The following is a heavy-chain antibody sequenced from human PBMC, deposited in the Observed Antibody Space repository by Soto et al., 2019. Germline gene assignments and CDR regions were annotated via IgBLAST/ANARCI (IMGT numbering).Heavy chain of an antibody. J-gene: IGHJ6*02. D-gene: IGHD3-9*01. CDR2: IIPIFGTA. CDR1: GGTFSSYA. CDR3: ARASTDYDILTGYYIPYYGMDV. Sequence: SVKVSCKASGGTFSSYAISWVRQAPGQGLEWMGGIIPIFGTANYAQKFQGRVTITADESTSTAYMELSSLRSEDTAVYYCARASTDYDILTGYYIPYYGMDVWGQGTTVTVSS. V-gene: IGHV1-69*13.